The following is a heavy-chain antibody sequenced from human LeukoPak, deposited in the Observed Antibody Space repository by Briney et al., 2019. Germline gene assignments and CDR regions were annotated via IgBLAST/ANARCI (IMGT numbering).Heavy chain of an antibody. D-gene: IGHD1-14*01. CDR3: ARGARTCSQCDYYYYMDV. Sequence: GASVKVSCKASGGTFSSYAISWVRQAPGQGLEWMGGIIPIFGTANYAQKFQGRVTITTDESTSTAYMELSSLRSEDTAVYYCARGARTCSQCDYYYYMDVWGKGTTVTVSS. V-gene: IGHV1-69*05. J-gene: IGHJ6*03. CDR2: IIPIFGTA. CDR1: GGTFSSYA.